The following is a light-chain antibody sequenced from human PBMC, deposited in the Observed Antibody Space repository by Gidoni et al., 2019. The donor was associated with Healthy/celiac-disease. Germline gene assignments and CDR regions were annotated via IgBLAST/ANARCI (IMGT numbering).Light chain of an antibody. Sequence: DIQMTQSPSTLSASVGDRVTITCRASQSISSWVAWYQQKPGKAPKLLIYKASSLESGVPSRVSGSGSGTEFTITISSLQPDDFANYYCQQYNSYSTLGQGTKVEIK. V-gene: IGKV1-5*03. J-gene: IGKJ1*01. CDR3: QQYNSYST. CDR1: QSISSW. CDR2: KAS.